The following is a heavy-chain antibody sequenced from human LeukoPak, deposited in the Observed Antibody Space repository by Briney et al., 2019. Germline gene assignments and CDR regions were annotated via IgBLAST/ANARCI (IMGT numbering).Heavy chain of an antibody. V-gene: IGHV3-20*04. CDR3: ERVAEIAVATNWYFDL. D-gene: IGHD6-19*01. Sequence: PGGSLRLSCAASGFTFDDYGMSWVRHAPGKGLEWVSGINWNGGSTGYADSVKGRFTISRDNAQNSLYLQMNSLRAEDTALYYCERVAEIAVATNWYFDLWGRGTLVTVSS. J-gene: IGHJ2*01. CDR2: INWNGGST. CDR1: GFTFDDYG.